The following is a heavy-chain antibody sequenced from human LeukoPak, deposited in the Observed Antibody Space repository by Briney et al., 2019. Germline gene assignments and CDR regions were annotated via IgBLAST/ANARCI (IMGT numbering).Heavy chain of an antibody. J-gene: IGHJ4*02. D-gene: IGHD3-22*01. CDR2: ISSSSSTI. CDR3: AREASSGYSDY. Sequence: GGSLRLSCAASGFTFSSYSMNWVRQAPGKGLEWVSYISSSSSTIYYADSVKGRFTISRDNAKNSLYLQMNSLRAEDTAVYYCAREASSGYSDYWGQGTLVIVSS. CDR1: GFTFSSYS. V-gene: IGHV3-48*01.